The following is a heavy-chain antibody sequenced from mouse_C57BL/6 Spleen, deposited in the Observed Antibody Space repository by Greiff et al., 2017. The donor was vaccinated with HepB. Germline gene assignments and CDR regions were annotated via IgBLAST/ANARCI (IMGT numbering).Heavy chain of an antibody. CDR3: ARRGYGNYYAMDY. V-gene: IGHV1-80*01. D-gene: IGHD2-1*01. Sequence: QVQLKQSGAELVKPGASVKISCKASGYAFSSYWMNWVKQRPGKGLEWIGQIYPGDGDTNYNGKFKGKATLTADKSSSTAYMQLSSLTSEDSAVYFCARRGYGNYYAMDYWGQGTSVTVSS. CDR2: IYPGDGDT. J-gene: IGHJ4*01. CDR1: GYAFSSYW.